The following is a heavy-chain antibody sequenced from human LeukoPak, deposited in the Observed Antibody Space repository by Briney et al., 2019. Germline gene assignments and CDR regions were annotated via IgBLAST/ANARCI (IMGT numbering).Heavy chain of an antibody. Sequence: SETLSLTCAVYGGSFSANYWSWVRQPPGKGLGWVGEINHRGSTNYNPSLKSRVTISVDTSQNQFSLKLISVTAADTAVYYCASARWDFWGQGVLVTVSS. CDR2: INHRGST. D-gene: IGHD5-24*01. V-gene: IGHV4-34*01. CDR3: ASARWDF. J-gene: IGHJ4*02. CDR1: GGSFSANY.